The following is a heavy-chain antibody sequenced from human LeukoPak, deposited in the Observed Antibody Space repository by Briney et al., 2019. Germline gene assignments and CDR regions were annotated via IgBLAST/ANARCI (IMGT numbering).Heavy chain of an antibody. CDR3: AREGLNAFDI. CDR1: GFTLSSYE. Sequence: GGSLRLSCTVSGFTLSSYEMSWIRQAPGKGLEWVSYISSSGSTIYYADSVKGRFTISRDNAKNSLYLQMNSLRAEDTAVYYCAREGLNAFDIWGQGTMVTVSS. CDR2: ISSSGSTI. V-gene: IGHV3-48*03. D-gene: IGHD3-22*01. J-gene: IGHJ3*02.